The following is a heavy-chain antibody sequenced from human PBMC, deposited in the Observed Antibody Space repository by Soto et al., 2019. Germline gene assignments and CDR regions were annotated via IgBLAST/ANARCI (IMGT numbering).Heavy chain of an antibody. J-gene: IGHJ6*02. CDR3: AKARGANNWANYYGLDV. CDR1: GFIFANYG. CDR2: ITYEGSNK. V-gene: IGHV3-30*18. D-gene: IGHD1-1*01. Sequence: GGSLRLSCAASGFIFANYGMHWVRQAPGKGLEWVALITYEGSNKYYADAVKGRFTISRDNAKNMVSLQMDSLRAEDTAVYYCAKARGANNWANYYGLDVWGQGTTVTAP.